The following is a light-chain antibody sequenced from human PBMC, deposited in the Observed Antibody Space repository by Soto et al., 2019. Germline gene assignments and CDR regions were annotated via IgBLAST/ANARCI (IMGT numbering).Light chain of an antibody. CDR2: DAS. Sequence: EIVMTQSPATLSVSPGEGATLSCRASQTISNSLAWYQQKPGQAPRLLIYDASALPTDIPTRFSGSGYGTEFTLTISSLQSEDFALYFCQQYKIWPPAFGQGTKVEMK. J-gene: IGKJ1*01. CDR1: QTISNS. CDR3: QQYKIWPPA. V-gene: IGKV3-15*01.